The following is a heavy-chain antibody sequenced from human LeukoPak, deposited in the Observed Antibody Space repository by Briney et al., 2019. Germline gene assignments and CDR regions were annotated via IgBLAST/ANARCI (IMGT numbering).Heavy chain of an antibody. CDR2: ISGSGGST. CDR1: GFTFSSYA. D-gene: IGHD2-2*01. J-gene: IGHJ6*03. CDR3: AKLPTPIVVVPAAMWGYYYYYMDV. V-gene: IGHV3-23*01. Sequence: GGSLRLSCAASGFTFSSYAMSWVRQAPGKGLEWVSAISGSGGSTYYADSVKGRFTISIDNSKNTLYLQMNSLRDEETAVYYCAKLPTPIVVVPAAMWGYYYYYMDVWGKGTTVTVSS.